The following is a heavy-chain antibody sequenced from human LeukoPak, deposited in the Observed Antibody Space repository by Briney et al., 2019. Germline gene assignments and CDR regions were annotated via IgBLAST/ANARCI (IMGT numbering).Heavy chain of an antibody. CDR2: ISSSSSYI. V-gene: IGHV3-21*01. CDR1: GFTFSSYS. Sequence: GGSLRLSCAASGFTFSSYSMNWVRQAPGKGLEWVSSISSSSSYIYYADSVKGRFTISRDNAKNSLYLQMNSLRAEDTAVYYCARDQDYYDSSGYPQDYWGQGTLVTVSS. CDR3: ARDQDYYDSSGYPQDY. D-gene: IGHD3-22*01. J-gene: IGHJ4*02.